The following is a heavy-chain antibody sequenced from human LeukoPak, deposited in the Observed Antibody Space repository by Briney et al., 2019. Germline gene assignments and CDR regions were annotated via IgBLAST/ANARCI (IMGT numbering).Heavy chain of an antibody. CDR3: AGDSHYAFDI. V-gene: IGHV3-48*02. CDR2: ISSSSSTI. Sequence: PGGSLRLSCAASGFTFSSYAMSWVRQAPGKGLEWVLYISSSSSTIYYADSVKGRFTISRDNAKNSLYLQMNSLRDEDTAVYYCAGDSHYAFDIWGQGTMVTVS. D-gene: IGHD1-26*01. CDR1: GFTFSSYA. J-gene: IGHJ3*02.